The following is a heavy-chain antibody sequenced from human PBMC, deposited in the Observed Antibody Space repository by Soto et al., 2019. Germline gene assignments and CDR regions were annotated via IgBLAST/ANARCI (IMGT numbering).Heavy chain of an antibody. CDR3: ARDDSSGYYYI. D-gene: IGHD3-22*01. J-gene: IGHJ4*02. Sequence: QVQLQESGPGLVKPSETLSLTCTVSGGSVSSGSYYWSWIRQPPGKGLEWIGYIYYSGSTNYNPPLKSRVTISVDTSKNQFSLKLSSVTAADTAVYYCARDDSSGYYYIWGQGTLVTVSS. CDR1: GGSVSSGSYY. V-gene: IGHV4-61*01. CDR2: IYYSGST.